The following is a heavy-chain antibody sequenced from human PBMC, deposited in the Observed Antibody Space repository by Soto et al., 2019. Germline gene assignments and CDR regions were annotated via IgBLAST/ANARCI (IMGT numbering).Heavy chain of an antibody. J-gene: IGHJ4*02. CDR2: IFYSGST. CDR3: AGGGNPSYYFDY. V-gene: IGHV4-31*03. Sequence: QVQLQESGPGLVKPSQTLSLTCTVSGGSISSGGYYWSWIRQHPGKGLEWIGYIFYSGSTYYNPPLKSRVTISVDTSKNQFSLKLSSVTAADTAVYYCAGGGNPSYYFDYWGQGTLVPVSS. CDR1: GGSISSGGYY. D-gene: IGHD3-16*01.